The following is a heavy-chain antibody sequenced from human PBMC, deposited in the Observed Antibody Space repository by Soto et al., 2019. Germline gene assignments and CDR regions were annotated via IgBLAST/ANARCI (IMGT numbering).Heavy chain of an antibody. V-gene: IGHV3-30*18. CDR3: AKDGSTSYYYYYGMDV. D-gene: IGHD2-2*03. J-gene: IGHJ6*02. Sequence: QVQLVESGGGVVQPGRSLRLSCTASGFTFSNYGMHWVRQAPGKGLEWVAVMSYDGTNKYYADSVKGRFTISRDNSKNTLYLQMNNLSAEDTAVYYCAKDGSTSYYYYYGMDVWGQGTTVTVSS. CDR1: GFTFSNYG. CDR2: MSYDGTNK.